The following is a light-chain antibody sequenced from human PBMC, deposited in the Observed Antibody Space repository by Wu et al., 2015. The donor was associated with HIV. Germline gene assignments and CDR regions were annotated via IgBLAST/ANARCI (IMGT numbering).Light chain of an antibody. CDR1: QGIKSN. Sequence: IRMTQSPSSLSASTGDRVTITCRASQGIKSNLAWYQQKPGKAPDLLIYSASSLKTGVPSRFSGSGSGTDFTLTISCLQAEDFATYYCQQYDTYPLVFGGGTKVEIK. V-gene: IGKV1-8*01. CDR3: QQYDTYPLV. J-gene: IGKJ4*01. CDR2: SAS.